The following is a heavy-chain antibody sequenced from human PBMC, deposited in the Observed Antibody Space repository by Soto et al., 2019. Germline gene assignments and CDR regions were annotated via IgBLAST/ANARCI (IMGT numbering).Heavy chain of an antibody. D-gene: IGHD7-27*01. J-gene: IGHJ5*02. V-gene: IGHV4-30-2*01. Sequence: QLQLQESGSGLVKPSQTLSLTCAVSGGSISSGGYSWSWIRQPPGKGLEWIGYIYHSARTYYNPSLXSXLTISVEGSKNQFSLKLSSVTAADTAVYYCARVPGPWGQGTLVTVSS. CDR2: IYHSART. CDR1: GGSISSGGYS. CDR3: ARVPGP.